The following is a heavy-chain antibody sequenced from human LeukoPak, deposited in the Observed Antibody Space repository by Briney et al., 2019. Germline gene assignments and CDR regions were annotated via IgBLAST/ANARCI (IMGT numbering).Heavy chain of an antibody. CDR3: ARARDSSWDY. CDR1: GFTFSSYW. Sequence: GRSLRLSCAASGFTFSSYWTSWVRQAPGKGLEWVANIKDDGSEKYYVDSVKGRFTISRDDAKNSLYLQMNSLRAEDTAVYYCARARDSSWDYWGQGTLVTVSS. D-gene: IGHD6-13*01. CDR2: IKDDGSEK. J-gene: IGHJ4*02. V-gene: IGHV3-7*03.